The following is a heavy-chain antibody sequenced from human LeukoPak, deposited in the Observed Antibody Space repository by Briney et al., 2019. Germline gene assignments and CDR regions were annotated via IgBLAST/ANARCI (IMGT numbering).Heavy chain of an antibody. CDR3: ARDDFSTYPGLNYFDY. D-gene: IGHD4-11*01. Sequence: GASVKVSCKASGYTFTHYAVHWVRQAPGQRLEWMGWINVGNDYTESSQKFQDRLTITSDTTATTVYMELSSLRSEDTAVYYCARDDFSTYPGLNYFDYWGQGSLVTVSS. CDR1: GYTFTHYA. CDR2: INVGNDYT. V-gene: IGHV1-3*01. J-gene: IGHJ4*02.